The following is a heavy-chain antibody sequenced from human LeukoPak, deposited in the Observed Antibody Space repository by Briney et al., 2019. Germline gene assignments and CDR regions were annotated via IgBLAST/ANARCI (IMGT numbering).Heavy chain of an antibody. J-gene: IGHJ6*02. CDR2: INPILGVT. CDR3: ARSIDYGDYEYYYGMDV. V-gene: IGHV1-69*04. Sequence: SVKLSCKAYGATFSSYVVSRVRQAPGQGLEWMGRINPILGVTKYAQKFQGRVTTTADKSTSTAYMELTSLRSEDTAVYYCARSIDYGDYEYYYGMDVWGQGTTVTVSS. CDR1: GATFSSYV. D-gene: IGHD4-17*01.